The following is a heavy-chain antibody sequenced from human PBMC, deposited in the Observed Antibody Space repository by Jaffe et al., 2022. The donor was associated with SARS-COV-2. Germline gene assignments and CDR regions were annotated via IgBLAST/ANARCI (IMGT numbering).Heavy chain of an antibody. V-gene: IGHV3-23*01. CDR1: GFTFSSYA. CDR3: AKGASYYYDSSGYSTFDY. D-gene: IGHD3-22*01. CDR2: ISGSGGST. Sequence: EVQLLESGGGLVQPGGSLRLSCAASGFTFSSYAMSWVRQAPGKGLEWVSAISGSGGSTYYADSVKGRFTISRDNSKNTLYLQMNSLRAEDTAVYYCAKGASYYYDSSGYSTFDYWGQGTLVTVSS. J-gene: IGHJ4*02.